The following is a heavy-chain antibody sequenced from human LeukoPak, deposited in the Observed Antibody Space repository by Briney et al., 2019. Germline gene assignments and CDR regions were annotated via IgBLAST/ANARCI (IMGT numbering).Heavy chain of an antibody. J-gene: IGHJ3*02. Sequence: SETLSLTCTVSGGSISSYYWSWIRQPPGKGLEWFGHVSDSGTTNYNPSLKSRVTISVDTSKNQFSLKLSSVTAADTAVYYCARITGGRAFDIWGQGTMVTVSS. CDR1: GGSISSYY. CDR2: VSDSGTT. V-gene: IGHV4-59*01. D-gene: IGHD2-8*02. CDR3: ARITGGRAFDI.